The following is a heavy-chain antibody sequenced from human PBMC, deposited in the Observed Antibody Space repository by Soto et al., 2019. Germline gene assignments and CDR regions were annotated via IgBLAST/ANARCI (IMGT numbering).Heavy chain of an antibody. J-gene: IGHJ4*02. CDR3: ARERYSYGPYYFDY. V-gene: IGHV3-11*01. D-gene: IGHD5-18*01. CDR2: ITSSGSAT. CDR1: GFTFSDYY. Sequence: GGSLRLSCAASGFTFSDYYMSWIRQARGKGLEWVSSITSSGSATYYTDSVKGRFTISRDNAKNSLYLQMNSLRAEDTAVYYCARERYSYGPYYFDYWGQGTLVTVSS.